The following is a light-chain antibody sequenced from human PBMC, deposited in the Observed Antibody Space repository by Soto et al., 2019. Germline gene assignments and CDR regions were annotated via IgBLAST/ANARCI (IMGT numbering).Light chain of an antibody. J-gene: IGKJ4*01. CDR1: QSVSSSY. CDR2: GAS. CDR3: QQYGSSPPLT. V-gene: IGKV3-20*01. Sequence: EFVLTQSPGTLSLSPGERATLSCSATQSVSSSYLAWYQQKPGQAPRILIYGASTRATGIPDRFSGSGSGTDFTLTISRLEPEDFGVYYCQQYGSSPPLTFGGGTKVQIK.